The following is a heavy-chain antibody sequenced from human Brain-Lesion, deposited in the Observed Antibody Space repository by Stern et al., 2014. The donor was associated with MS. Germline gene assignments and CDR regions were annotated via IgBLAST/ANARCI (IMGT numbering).Heavy chain of an antibody. CDR3: AGEEDIRYCSGGSCTGNWFDP. D-gene: IGHD2-15*01. CDR2: IYYSGNT. Sequence: VQLVESGPGLVKPSETLSLTCTVAGGSVSSTSYAWAWIRQPPGKGLEWIGTIYYSGNTYYSPYLKSRLTISLDTSKNQFSLQLSSVTAADTAVYYCAGEEDIRYCSGGSCTGNWFDPWGQGTLVTVSS. V-gene: IGHV4-39*01. J-gene: IGHJ5*02. CDR1: GGSVSSTSYA.